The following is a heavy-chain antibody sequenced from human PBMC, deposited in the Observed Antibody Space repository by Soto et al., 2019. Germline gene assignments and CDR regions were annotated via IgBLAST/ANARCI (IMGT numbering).Heavy chain of an antibody. D-gene: IGHD3-3*01. Sequence: PSETLSLTCTVSGGSISSYYWSWIRQPAGKGLEWIGRIYTSGSTNYNPSLKSRVTMSVDTSKNQFSLRLSSVTAADTAVYYCAREEGGQYYFWSGTNWFAPSGQGTLVTVSS. V-gene: IGHV4-4*07. CDR2: IYTSGST. J-gene: IGHJ5*02. CDR1: GGSISSYY. CDR3: AREEGGQYYFWSGTNWFAP.